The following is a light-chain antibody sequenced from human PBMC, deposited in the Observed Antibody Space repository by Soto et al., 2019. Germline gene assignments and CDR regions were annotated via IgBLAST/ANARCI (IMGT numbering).Light chain of an antibody. Sequence: QSVLTQPPSASGTAGQVVTISCSGGDSNIGSNSVYWYQHLPRMAPKLLIYLDTQRPSGVPDRFSGSKSGTSASLAISGLRSEDEGNYYCAAWDDSLNAYVVGTGAKGNVL. J-gene: IGLJ1*01. V-gene: IGLV1-47*02. CDR3: AAWDDSLNAYV. CDR2: LDT. CDR1: DSNIGSNS.